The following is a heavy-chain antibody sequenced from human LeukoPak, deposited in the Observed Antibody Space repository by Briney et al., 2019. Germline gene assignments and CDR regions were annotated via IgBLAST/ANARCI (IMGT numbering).Heavy chain of an antibody. CDR2: ISAYNGNT. Sequence: GASVKVSCKASGYTFTSYGISWVRQVPGQGLEWMGWISAYNGNTNSAQKFQGRVTMTRDTSISTAYMELTRLRSDDTAVYYCARGPHWDPHFDYWGQGTLVTVSS. CDR1: GYTFTSYG. V-gene: IGHV1-18*01. J-gene: IGHJ4*02. D-gene: IGHD7-27*01. CDR3: ARGPHWDPHFDY.